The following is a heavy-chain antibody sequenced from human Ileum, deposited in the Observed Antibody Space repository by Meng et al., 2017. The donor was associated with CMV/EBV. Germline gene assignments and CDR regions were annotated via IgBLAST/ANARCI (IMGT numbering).Heavy chain of an antibody. J-gene: IGHJ6*02. CDR2: ISGSGGST. D-gene: IGHD6-6*01. CDR1: GFTFNTYA. CDR3: AKAARALGFGMDV. V-gene: IGHV3-23*01. Sequence: GGSLRLSCTASGFTFNTYALNWVRQAPGKGLEWVSGISGSGGSTYYADSVKGRFTISRDNSKNTLYLQMNSLRAEDTAVYYCAKAARALGFGMDVWGQGTTVTVSS.